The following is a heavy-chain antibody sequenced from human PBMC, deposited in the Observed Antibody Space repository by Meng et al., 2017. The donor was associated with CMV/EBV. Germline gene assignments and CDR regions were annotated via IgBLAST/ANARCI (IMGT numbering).Heavy chain of an antibody. V-gene: IGHV1-18*01. CDR1: GYTFTSYG. D-gene: IGHD2-2*01. CDR2: ISAYNGNT. J-gene: IGHJ5*02. Sequence: ASVKVSCKASGYTFTSYGISWVRQAPGQGLEWMGWISAYNGNTNYAQKLQGRVTMTTDTSTSTAYMELRSLRSDDTAVYYCARDEIGCCSSTSCRNWFDPWGQGTLVTVSS. CDR3: ARDEIGCCSSTSCRNWFDP.